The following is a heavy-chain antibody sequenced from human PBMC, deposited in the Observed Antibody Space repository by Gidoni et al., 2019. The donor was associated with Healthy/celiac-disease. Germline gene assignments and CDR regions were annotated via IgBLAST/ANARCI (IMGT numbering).Heavy chain of an antibody. J-gene: IGHJ5*02. V-gene: IGHV4-34*01. CDR3: ARIVVVAATTRINWFDP. CDR1: GGSSSVYY. CDR2: INHSGST. Sequence: QVQLQQWGAGLLKPSETLSLPCAVSGGSSSVYYWRWIRQPPGKGLEWIGEINHSGSTNYNPSLKSRVTISVDTSKNQFSLKLSSVTAADTAVYYCARIVVVAATTRINWFDPWGQGTLVTVSS. D-gene: IGHD2-15*01.